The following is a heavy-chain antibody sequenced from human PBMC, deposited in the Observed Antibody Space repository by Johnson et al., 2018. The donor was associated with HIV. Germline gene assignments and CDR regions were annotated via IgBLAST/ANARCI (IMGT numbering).Heavy chain of an antibody. CDR3: ARAQLLADDAFNN. D-gene: IGHD6-6*01. CDR2: ISWNSGSI. V-gene: IGHV3-9*01. CDR1: GFTFSSYD. J-gene: IGHJ3*02. Sequence: VQLVESGGGVVQPGRSLRLSCAASGFTFSSYDMHWVRQAPGKGLEWVSGISWNSGSIGYADSVKGRFTISRDNAKNTLYLQLNSLRVEDTAIYYCARAQLLADDAFNNWGQGTMVTVSS.